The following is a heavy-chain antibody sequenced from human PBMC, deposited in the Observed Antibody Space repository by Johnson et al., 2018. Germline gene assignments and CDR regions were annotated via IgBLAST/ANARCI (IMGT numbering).Heavy chain of an antibody. CDR2: FDGGSGST. CDR1: GFSFSRSV. Sequence: VQLVQSGGGLVQPGGSLRLSCVVSGFSFSRSVMSWVRQAPGKGLEWVSTFDGGSGSTYYADSVKGRFTISRDSSKNTLYLQLNRLRGDDSAVYYCAKGQVGGWTNWFDPWGQGTLVTVSS. V-gene: IGHV3-23*04. CDR3: AKGQVGGWTNWFDP. J-gene: IGHJ5*02. D-gene: IGHD6-19*01.